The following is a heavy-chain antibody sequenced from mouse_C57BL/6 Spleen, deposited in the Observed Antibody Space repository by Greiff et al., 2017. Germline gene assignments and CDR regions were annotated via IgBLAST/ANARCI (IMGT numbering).Heavy chain of an antibody. V-gene: IGHV5-9*01. CDR3: ARQLHYFDY. J-gene: IGHJ2*01. CDR1: GFTFSSYT. CDR2: ISGGGGNT. Sequence: EVKLMESGGGLVKPGGSLKLSCAASGFTFSSYTMSWVRQTPEKRLEWVATISGGGGNTYYPDSVKGRFTISRDNAKNTLYLQMSSLRSEDTALYYCARQLHYFDYWGQGTTLTVAS.